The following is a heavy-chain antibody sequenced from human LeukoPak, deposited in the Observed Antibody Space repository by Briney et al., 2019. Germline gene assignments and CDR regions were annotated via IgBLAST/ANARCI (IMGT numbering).Heavy chain of an antibody. V-gene: IGHV3-9*03. J-gene: IGHJ4*02. CDR3: ARDVWPYTYYYDTHPLGGGFDY. Sequence: GRSLRLSCAVSGFTFDHYAMHWVRQAPGKGLEWVSSISWNSGTVDYADSVKGRFTISRDNAKNSLYLQMNSLRTEDMAFYYCARDVWPYTYYYDTHPLGGGFDYWGQGTLVTVSS. CDR2: ISWNSGTV. CDR1: GFTFDHYA. D-gene: IGHD3-22*01.